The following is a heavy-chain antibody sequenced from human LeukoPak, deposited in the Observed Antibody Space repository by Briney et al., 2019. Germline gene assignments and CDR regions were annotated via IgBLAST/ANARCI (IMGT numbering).Heavy chain of an antibody. CDR1: GESLNNYF. V-gene: IGHV4-34*01. CDR3: ARATYSSGWGTSDY. D-gene: IGHD6-19*01. J-gene: IGHJ4*02. Sequence: SETLSLTCAAYGESLNNYFWSWIRQPPGKGLEWIGEINHRGTTNYNPSLKSRVTMSVDTSKNQFSLFLNSVTAADTAVYYCARATYSSGWGTSDYWGQGTLVTVSS. CDR2: INHRGTT.